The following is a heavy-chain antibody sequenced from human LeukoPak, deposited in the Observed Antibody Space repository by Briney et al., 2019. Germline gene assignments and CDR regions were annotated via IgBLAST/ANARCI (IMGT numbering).Heavy chain of an antibody. CDR2: VYYSGST. V-gene: IGHV4-59*01. CDR1: GGSISSYY. D-gene: IGHD2-2*01. CDR3: ARDQRSTSYYEY. Sequence: PSETLSLTCFVSGGSISSYYWSWIRRPPGKGLEWIGYVYYSGSTNYNPSLKSRVTISVDTSKNQFSLKLSSVTAADTAVYYCARDQRSTSYYEYWGQGTLVTVSS. J-gene: IGHJ4*02.